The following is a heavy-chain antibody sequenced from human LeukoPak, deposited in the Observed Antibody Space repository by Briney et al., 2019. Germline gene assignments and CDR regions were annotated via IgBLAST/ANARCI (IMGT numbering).Heavy chain of an antibody. CDR3: ARGSMVRGVKLGY. CDR1: GYTFTSYY. Sequence: GASVKVSCRASGYTFTSYYMHWVRQAPGQGLEWMGIINPSGGSTSYAQKFQGRVTMTRDTSISTAYMELSRLRSDDTAVYYCARGSMVRGVKLGYWGQGTLVTVSS. D-gene: IGHD3-10*01. J-gene: IGHJ4*02. CDR2: INPSGGST. V-gene: IGHV1-46*01.